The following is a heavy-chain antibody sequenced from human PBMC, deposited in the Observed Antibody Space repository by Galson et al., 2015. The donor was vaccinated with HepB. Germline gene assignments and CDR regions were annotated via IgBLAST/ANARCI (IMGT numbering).Heavy chain of an antibody. CDR1: GYSFTSFW. V-gene: IGHV5-10-1*01. Sequence: QSGAEVKKPGETLRISCQASGYSFTSFWISWVRQMPGKGLEWMGRIDPSDGYSNYSPSFEGRVTISVDKSITTVYLEWSSVKASDTAIYYCASRQYYFRSGAWHNVSDVWGQGTRVSVSS. CDR2: IDPSDGYS. CDR3: ASRQYYFRSGAWHNVSDV. J-gene: IGHJ4*02. D-gene: IGHD3-10*01.